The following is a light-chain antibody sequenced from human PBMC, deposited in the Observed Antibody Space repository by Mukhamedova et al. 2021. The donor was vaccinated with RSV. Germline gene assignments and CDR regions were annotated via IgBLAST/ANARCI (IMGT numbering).Light chain of an antibody. V-gene: IGKV1-16*02. Sequence: HGISNYLAWFHQRPGKGPKSLIYGASSLQSGVPSKCSGSGAGTHFTLTISSLQPEDSGIYYCQQYYSDPLTFGGGTKVEIK. CDR3: QQYYSDPLT. CDR2: GAS. CDR1: HGISNY. J-gene: IGKJ4*01.